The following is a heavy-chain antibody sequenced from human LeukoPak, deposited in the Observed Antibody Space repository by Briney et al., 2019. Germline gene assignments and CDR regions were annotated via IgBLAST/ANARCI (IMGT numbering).Heavy chain of an antibody. CDR1: GFTFSSYS. CDR3: ARVIGSYGDSAY. V-gene: IGHV3-48*04. Sequence: GSLRLSCAASGFTFSSYSMNWVRQAPGKGLEWLSYISSTSSAIYYADSLKGRFTISRDNAKNSLYLQMNSLRAEDTAVYYCARVIGSYGDSAYWGQGTLVTVSS. D-gene: IGHD3-16*01. J-gene: IGHJ4*02. CDR2: ISSTSSAI.